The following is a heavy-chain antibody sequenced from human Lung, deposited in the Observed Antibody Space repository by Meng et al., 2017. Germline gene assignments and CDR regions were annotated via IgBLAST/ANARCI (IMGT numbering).Heavy chain of an antibody. Sequence: VRLEEAGVGLGKPRGSLTLAGAGSGCYFRSGSLRCVRQDPGEEREWVGRINNKVDRGNTDSALTGTGSLTISKDKSKSTLNLHMSTLGIEATDVYSCAGASYAVSDYWGQGTLVTVSS. J-gene: IGHJ4*02. V-gene: IGHV3-15*01. CDR1: GCYFRSGS. CDR2: INNKVDRGNT. CDR3: AGASYAVSDY. D-gene: IGHD3-10*01.